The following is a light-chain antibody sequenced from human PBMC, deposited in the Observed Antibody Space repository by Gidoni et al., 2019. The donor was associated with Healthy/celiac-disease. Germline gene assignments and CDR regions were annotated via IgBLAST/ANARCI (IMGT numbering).Light chain of an antibody. V-gene: IGKV1-5*03. J-gene: IGKJ1*01. Sequence: DIQMTQSPSTLSASVGDRVTITCRASQGISSWLAWYQQKPGKAPKLLIYKASSLESGVPSRFSVSGSWTEFTLTSSSLHPDDFATYYCQQYNSYPWTFGQGTKVDIK. CDR1: QGISSW. CDR3: QQYNSYPWT. CDR2: KAS.